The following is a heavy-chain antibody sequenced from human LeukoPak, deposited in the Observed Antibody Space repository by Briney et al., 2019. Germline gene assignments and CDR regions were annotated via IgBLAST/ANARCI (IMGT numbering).Heavy chain of an antibody. CDR3: AKSDCSGGSCYSFYFDY. J-gene: IGHJ4*02. CDR2: LSGSGGST. D-gene: IGHD2-15*01. V-gene: IGHV3-23*01. CDR1: GFTFSSYA. Sequence: GGSLRLSCAASGFTFSSYAMSWVRQAPGKGLEWVSALSGSGGSTYYADSVKGRFTISRDNSKNTLYLQMNSLRAEDTAVYYCAKSDCSGGSCYSFYFDYWGQGTLVTVSS.